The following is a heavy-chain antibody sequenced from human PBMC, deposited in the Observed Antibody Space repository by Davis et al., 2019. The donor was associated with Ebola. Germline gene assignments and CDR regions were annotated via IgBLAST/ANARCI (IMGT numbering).Heavy chain of an antibody. CDR1: RFTFSSYS. Sequence: GESLKISCAASRFTFSSYSMNWVRQAPGKGLEWVAVISYHGINKGCAESVKGRFTISRDNSKNTLDLEMNNLRAEDTAVYYCASRYHYYSGSESWGQGTLVTVSS. CDR3: ASRYHYYSGSES. D-gene: IGHD3-10*01. CDR2: ISYHGINK. V-gene: IGHV3-30*03. J-gene: IGHJ4*02.